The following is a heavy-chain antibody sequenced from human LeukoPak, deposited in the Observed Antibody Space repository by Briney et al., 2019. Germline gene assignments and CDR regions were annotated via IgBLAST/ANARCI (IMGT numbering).Heavy chain of an antibody. CDR3: AGNEFDGDYGAFDI. V-gene: IGHV1-18*01. CDR1: DYTFTSYG. CDR2: ISAYNGNT. D-gene: IGHD4-17*01. Sequence: GASVKVSCKASDYTFTSYGISWVRQAPGQGLEWMGWISAYNGNTNYAQKLQGRVTMTTDTSTSTAYMELRSLRSDDTAVYYCAGNEFDGDYGAFDIWGQGTMVTVSS. J-gene: IGHJ3*02.